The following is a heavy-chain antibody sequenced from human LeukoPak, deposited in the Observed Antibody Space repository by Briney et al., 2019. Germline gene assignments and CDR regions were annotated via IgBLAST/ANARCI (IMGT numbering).Heavy chain of an antibody. CDR1: GFTFSSYS. Sequence: GGSLRLSCAASGFTFSSYSMNWVRQAPGKGLEWVSYISSSSSTIYYADSVKGRFTISRDNAKNSLYLQMNSLRAEDTAVYYCARVYDSSGYYHYRWFDPWGQGTLVTVSS. V-gene: IGHV3-48*04. D-gene: IGHD3-22*01. J-gene: IGHJ5*02. CDR3: ARVYDSSGYYHYRWFDP. CDR2: ISSSSSTI.